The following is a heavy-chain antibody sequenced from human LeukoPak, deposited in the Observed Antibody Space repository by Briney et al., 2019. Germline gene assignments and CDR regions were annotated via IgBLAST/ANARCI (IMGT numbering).Heavy chain of an antibody. V-gene: IGHV3-30*18. Sequence: GGSLRLSCAASGFTFRSHGMHWVRQAPGKGLEWVAVISYDGSDKYYADSVKGRFTISRDNSKNTLYLQMNSLRAGDTAVYYCAKDRSRENYYGSGSSPPDYWGQGTLVTVSS. D-gene: IGHD3-10*01. CDR2: ISYDGSDK. J-gene: IGHJ4*02. CDR1: GFTFRSHG. CDR3: AKDRSRENYYGSGSSPPDY.